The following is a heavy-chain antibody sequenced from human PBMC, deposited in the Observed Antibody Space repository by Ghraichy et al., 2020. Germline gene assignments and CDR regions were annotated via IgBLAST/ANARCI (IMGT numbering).Heavy chain of an antibody. D-gene: IGHD3-3*01. J-gene: IGHJ2*01. CDR3: VRMHQLLEWLYYWYFDL. CDR2: IYTSGST. V-gene: IGHV4-4*07. Sequence: SETLSLTCTVSGGSISSYHWSWIRQPAGKGLEWIGRIYTSGSTDYNPSLKSRVTMSVDTSKNQFSLKLRSVTAADTAVYYCVRMHQLLEWLYYWYFDLWGRGTLVTVSS. CDR1: GGSISSYH.